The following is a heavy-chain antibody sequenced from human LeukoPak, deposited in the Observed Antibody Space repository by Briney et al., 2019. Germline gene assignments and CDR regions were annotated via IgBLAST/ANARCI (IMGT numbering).Heavy chain of an antibody. V-gene: IGHV1-2*02. J-gene: IGHJ6*02. CDR2: INPNSGGT. D-gene: IGHD3-10*01. CDR1: GYTFTGYY. CDR3: ARESALWFGELLSLGYGMDV. Sequence: ASVKVSCKASGYTFTGYYMHWVRQAPGQGLEWMGWINPNSGGTNYAQKFQGRVTMTRDTSISTAYMELSRLRSDDTAVYYCARESALWFGELLSLGYGMDVWGQGTTVTVSS.